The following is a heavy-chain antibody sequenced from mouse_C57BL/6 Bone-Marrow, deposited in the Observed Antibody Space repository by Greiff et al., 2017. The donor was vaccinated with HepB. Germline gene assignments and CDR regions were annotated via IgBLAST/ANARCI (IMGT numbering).Heavy chain of an antibody. CDR2: IWSGGST. CDR3: ARHLYDYDGDYYAMDY. CDR1: GFSLTSYG. Sequence: VKLVESGPGLVQPSQSLSITCTVSGFSLTSYGVHWVRQSPGKGLEWLAVIWSGGSTDYNAAFISRLSISKDNSKSQVFFKMNSLQADDTAIYYCARHLYDYDGDYYAMDYWGQGTSVTVSS. J-gene: IGHJ4*01. V-gene: IGHV2-2*01. D-gene: IGHD2-4*01.